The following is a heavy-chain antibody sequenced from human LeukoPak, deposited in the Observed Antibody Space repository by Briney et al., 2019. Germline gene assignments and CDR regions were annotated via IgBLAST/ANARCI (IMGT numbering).Heavy chain of an antibody. CDR1: GFTVRSSY. CDR3: ARDGVGSGWYDY. V-gene: IGHV3-53*01. J-gene: IGHJ4*02. CDR2: IYSGGST. Sequence: GGSLRLSCAASGFTVRSSYMSWVRQAPGKGLEWVSVIYSGGSTYYADSVKGRFTISRDNSKNTLYLQMNSLRAEDTAVYYCARDGVGSGWYDYWGQGTLVTVSS. D-gene: IGHD6-19*01.